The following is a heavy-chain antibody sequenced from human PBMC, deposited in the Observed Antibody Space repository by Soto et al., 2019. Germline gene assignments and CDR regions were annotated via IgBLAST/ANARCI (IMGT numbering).Heavy chain of an antibody. CDR3: AREKVGTTFFDN. D-gene: IGHD1-1*01. CDR2: IYPSVSS. Sequence: SETLSLTCNVSGFAISRGYCWSWVRQPPGKGLEWIGSIYPSVSSYHNPSLESRLTLSIDTSKNQFTLKLASVTAADTALYYCAREKVGTTFFDNWGQGTKVTVYS. V-gene: IGHV4-38-2*02. CDR1: GFAISRGYC. J-gene: IGHJ4*02.